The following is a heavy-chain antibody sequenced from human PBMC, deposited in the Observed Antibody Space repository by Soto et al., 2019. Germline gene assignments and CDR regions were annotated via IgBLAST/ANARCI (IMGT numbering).Heavy chain of an antibody. CDR2: IKHSGST. CDR3: ARVSGIYYYGMDV. D-gene: IGHD3-10*01. J-gene: IGHJ6*02. Sequence: ASETLSLTCAVYGGSFSGYYWSWIRQPPGKGLEWIGEIKHSGSTNYNPSLKSRVTISIDTSKNQFSLKLNSVTAADTAVYYCARVSGIYYYGMDVWGQGTTVS. V-gene: IGHV4-34*01. CDR1: GGSFSGYY.